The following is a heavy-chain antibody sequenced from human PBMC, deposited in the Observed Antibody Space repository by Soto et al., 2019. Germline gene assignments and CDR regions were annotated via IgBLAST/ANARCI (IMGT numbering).Heavy chain of an antibody. CDR3: ARDVSPGSSGLYFDAFDM. CDR1: EFAFSSYW. D-gene: IGHD6-25*01. J-gene: IGHJ3*02. Sequence: EVQLVESGGGLVQPGGSLTLSCAASEFAFSSYWMTWVRQAPGKGLEWVANIRKDGSQRSYLDSVRGRFTISRDNSKNSLYLQMNSLRAEETALDFCARDVSPGSSGLYFDAFDMWGQGTMVTVSS. V-gene: IGHV3-7*05. CDR2: IRKDGSQR.